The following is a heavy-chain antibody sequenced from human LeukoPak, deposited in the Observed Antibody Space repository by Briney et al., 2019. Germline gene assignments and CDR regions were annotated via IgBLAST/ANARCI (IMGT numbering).Heavy chain of an antibody. CDR2: ISGSGVST. Sequence: GGSQRLSCAASGFTFNSYAMSWVRQAPGKGVEWVSTISGSGVSTYYADSVKGRFTISRDNSKNTLYLQMSSLRAEDTAVYYCAKDQGNTYGLPNYLDYWGQGTPVTVSS. D-gene: IGHD5-18*01. CDR3: AKDQGNTYGLPNYLDY. V-gene: IGHV3-23*01. J-gene: IGHJ4*02. CDR1: GFTFNSYA.